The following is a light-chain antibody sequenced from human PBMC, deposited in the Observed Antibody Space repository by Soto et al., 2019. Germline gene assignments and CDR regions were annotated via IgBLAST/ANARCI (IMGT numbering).Light chain of an antibody. V-gene: IGKV3-15*01. CDR3: QKFNKWPWT. CDR2: DAS. CDR1: ESVGSN. Sequence: EIVMTQSPVTLSVSPLGIGTLSCMASESVGSNLAWYQQKPGQPPRLLIYDASMRETGVPPRFSGSGSGTEFTLTISNLQSEDFAIYFCQKFNKWPWTFGQGTKV. J-gene: IGKJ1*01.